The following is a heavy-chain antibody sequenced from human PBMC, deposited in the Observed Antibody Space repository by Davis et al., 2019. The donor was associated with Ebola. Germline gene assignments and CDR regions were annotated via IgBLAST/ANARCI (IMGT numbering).Heavy chain of an antibody. CDR1: GFTFSSYA. J-gene: IGHJ4*02. V-gene: IGHV3-64D*06. CDR3: VKDRYSSSWHIPFDY. Sequence: GESLKISCSASGFTFSSYAMHWVRQAPGKGLEYVSAISSNGGSTYYADSVKGRFTISRDNSKNTLYLQMSSLRAEDTAVYYCVKDRYSSSWHIPFDYWGQGTLVTVSS. CDR2: ISSNGGST. D-gene: IGHD6-13*01.